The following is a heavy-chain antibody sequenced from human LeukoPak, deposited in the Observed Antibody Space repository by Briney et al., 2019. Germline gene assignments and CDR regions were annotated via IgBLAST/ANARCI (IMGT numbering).Heavy chain of an antibody. Sequence: SGGSLRLSCAASGFTFSDHYMTWIRQAPGKGLDWLSYISSSGSYIYYADSVKGRLTVSRDNAKNSLYLQMNSLRAEDTAVYYCARDGLEYYDILTGYCLDYWGQGTLVTVSS. CDR2: ISSSGSYI. CDR1: GFTFSDHY. D-gene: IGHD3-9*01. CDR3: ARDGLEYYDILTGYCLDY. J-gene: IGHJ4*02. V-gene: IGHV3-11*04.